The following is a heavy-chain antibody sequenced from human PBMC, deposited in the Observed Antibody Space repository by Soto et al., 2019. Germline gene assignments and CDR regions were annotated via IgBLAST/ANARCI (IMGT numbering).Heavy chain of an antibody. CDR3: ARIPHSTTSYCDYNFCMDG. D-gene: IGHD2-2*01. J-gene: IGHJ6*02. CDR1: GYSFPSEW. Sequence: GESLKISCKSSGYSFPSEWIGWVRQMPGKGLEWMGSIYPADSDTRYSPAFQGQVTISADKSIRTAYLQWNSLKASDTAMYYCARIPHSTTSYCDYNFCMDGWGQGTTVTVAS. V-gene: IGHV5-51*01. CDR2: IYPADSDT.